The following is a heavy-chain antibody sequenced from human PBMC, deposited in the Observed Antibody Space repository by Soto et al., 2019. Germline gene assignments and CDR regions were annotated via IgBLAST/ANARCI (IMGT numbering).Heavy chain of an antibody. Sequence: EVQLVESGGGLVQPGGSLRLSCAASGFTFNSYWIHWVRQAPGEGLVWVSRINGDESTTNYADSVKGRFASSRDNAKNTLYLQMNSLRAEDTAVYYCARGGSGAFYLDSWGQGTLVTVSS. CDR1: GFTFNSYW. D-gene: IGHD3-10*01. J-gene: IGHJ4*02. CDR3: ARGGSGAFYLDS. V-gene: IGHV3-74*01. CDR2: INGDESTT.